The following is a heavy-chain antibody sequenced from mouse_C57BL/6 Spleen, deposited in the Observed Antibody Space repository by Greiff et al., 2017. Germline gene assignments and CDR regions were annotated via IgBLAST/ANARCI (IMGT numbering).Heavy chain of an antibody. V-gene: IGHV5-4*01. J-gene: IGHJ3*01. Sequence: EVQVVESGGGLVKPGGSLKLSCAASGFTFSSYAMSWVRQTPEKRLEWVATISDGGSYTYYPDNVKGRFTISRDNAKNNLYLQMSHLKSEDTAMYYCARDGSNYAGFAYWGQGTLVTVAA. CDR2: ISDGGSYT. CDR3: ARDGSNYAGFAY. D-gene: IGHD2-5*01. CDR1: GFTFSSYA.